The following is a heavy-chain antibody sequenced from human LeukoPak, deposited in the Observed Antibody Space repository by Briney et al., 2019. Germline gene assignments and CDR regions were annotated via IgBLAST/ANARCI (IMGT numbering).Heavy chain of an antibody. Sequence: NPSETLSLTCTVSGGSISSGSYYWSWIRQPAGKGLEWIGRIYTSGSTNYNPSLKSRVTISVDTSKNQFSLKLSSVTAADTAVYYCARAYYGSGSYYDYYYYYYMDVRGKGTTVTISS. CDR2: IYTSGST. CDR3: ARAYYGSGSYYDYYYYYYMDV. J-gene: IGHJ6*03. V-gene: IGHV4-61*02. D-gene: IGHD3-10*01. CDR1: GGSISSGSYY.